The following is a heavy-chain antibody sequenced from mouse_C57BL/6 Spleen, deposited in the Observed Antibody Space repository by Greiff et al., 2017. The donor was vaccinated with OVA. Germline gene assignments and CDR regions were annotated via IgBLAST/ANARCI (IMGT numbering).Heavy chain of an antibody. CDR1: GYTFTSYW. CDR3: ATIPYYGSSYDYFDY. CDR2: IDPSDSYT. J-gene: IGHJ2*01. V-gene: IGHV1-59*01. Sequence: QVQLQQPGAELVRPGTSVKLSCKASGYTFTSYWMHWVKQRPGQGLEWIGVIDPSDSYTNYNQKFKGKATLTVDTSSSTAYMQLSSLTSEDSAVYYCATIPYYGSSYDYFDYWGQGTTLTVAS. D-gene: IGHD1-1*01.